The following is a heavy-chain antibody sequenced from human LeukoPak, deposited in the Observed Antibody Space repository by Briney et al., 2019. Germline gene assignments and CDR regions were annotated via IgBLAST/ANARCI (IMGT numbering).Heavy chain of an antibody. CDR2: INTGNGNT. CDR3: ARGAYVWGSYREIDY. Sequence: ASVKVSCKASGYTFTSYTMHWVRQAPGQRLEWMGWINTGNGNTNYAQKLQGRVTMTTDTSTSTAYMELRSLRSDDTAVYYCARGAYVWGSYREIDYWGQGTLVTVSS. V-gene: IGHV1-3*04. D-gene: IGHD3-16*02. J-gene: IGHJ4*02. CDR1: GYTFTSYT.